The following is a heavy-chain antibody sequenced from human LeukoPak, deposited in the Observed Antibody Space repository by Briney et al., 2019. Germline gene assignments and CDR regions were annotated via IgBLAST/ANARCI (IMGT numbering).Heavy chain of an antibody. D-gene: IGHD1-26*01. V-gene: IGHV1-18*01. CDR1: GYTFTSYG. CDR3: ARAHETPRSDYYYMDV. CDR2: ISAYNGNT. Sequence: ASVKVSCKAPGYTFTSYGISWVRQAPGQGLEWMGWISAYNGNTNYAQKLQGRVTMTTDTSTSTAYMELRSLRSDDTAVYYCARAHETPRSDYYYMDVWGKGTTVTVSS. J-gene: IGHJ6*03.